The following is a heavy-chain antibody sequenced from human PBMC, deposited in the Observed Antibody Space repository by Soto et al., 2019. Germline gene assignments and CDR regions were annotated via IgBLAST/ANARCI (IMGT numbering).Heavy chain of an antibody. CDR1: GFTFSNAW. CDR3: VTGQYCDY. V-gene: IGHV3-15*01. Sequence: GGSLRLSCVGSGFTFSNAWINWVRQTPGKGLEWVGRIKSKPDGGTTDYAAPVKGRFTISRDDPKNTVYLQMNSLKTEDTALYYCVTGQYCDYWGQGTLVTAPQ. CDR2: IKSKPDGGTT. J-gene: IGHJ4*02.